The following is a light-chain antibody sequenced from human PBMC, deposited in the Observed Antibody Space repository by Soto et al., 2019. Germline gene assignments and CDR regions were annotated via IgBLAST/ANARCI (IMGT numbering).Light chain of an antibody. Sequence: SYELTQPPSVSVAPGQTARITCGGNNIGTYSVHWYQQRPGQAPVLVVYDDSDRPSGIPERFSGSNSGNTATLTISRVEAGDEADYYCQVWDSSSDDPVFGGGTKVTVL. V-gene: IGLV3-21*02. CDR3: QVWDSSSDDPV. J-gene: IGLJ3*02. CDR1: NIGTYS. CDR2: DDS.